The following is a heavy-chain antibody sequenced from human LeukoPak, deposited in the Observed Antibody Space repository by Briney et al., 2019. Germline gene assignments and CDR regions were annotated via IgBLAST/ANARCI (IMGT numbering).Heavy chain of an antibody. Sequence: ASVKVSCKASGYTFTNYAMNWVRQAPGQGLEWMGWINTNTGNPTYAQGFIGRFVFSLDTSVSTAYLQISSLKAEDTAVYYCARDRRQQLVRGDFDYWGQGTLVTVSS. CDR3: ARDRRQQLVRGDFDY. V-gene: IGHV7-4-1*02. CDR1: GYTFTNYA. D-gene: IGHD6-13*01. J-gene: IGHJ4*02. CDR2: INTNTGNP.